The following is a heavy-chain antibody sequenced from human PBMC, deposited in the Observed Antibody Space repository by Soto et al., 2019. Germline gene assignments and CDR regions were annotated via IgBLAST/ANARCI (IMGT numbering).Heavy chain of an antibody. D-gene: IGHD6-13*01. CDR3: AKVSSSWYAGFFDL. Sequence: EVPLLESGGGLVQPGGSLRLSCTASGFTFSRHAMTWVRQAPGKGLEWVSGLSDSGGSIYYADSVKGRFTISRDNSMTTLYLQMNTPRAEDTAIYYCAKVSSSWYAGFFDLWGQGALVTVSS. CDR1: GFTFSRHA. CDR2: LSDSGGSI. V-gene: IGHV3-23*01. J-gene: IGHJ4*02.